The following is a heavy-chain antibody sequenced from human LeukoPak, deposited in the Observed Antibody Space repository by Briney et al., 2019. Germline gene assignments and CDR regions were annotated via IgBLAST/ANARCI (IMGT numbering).Heavy chain of an antibody. D-gene: IGHD6-19*01. Sequence: ASVKVSCKASGGTFSSYAISWVRQAPGQGLEWMGRIIPIFGTANYAQKFQGRVTITTDESTSTAYMELSSLRSDDTAVYYCARDRGLAVAGKAFDYWGQGTLVTVSS. CDR3: ARDRGLAVAGKAFDY. V-gene: IGHV1-69*05. CDR1: GGTFSSYA. J-gene: IGHJ4*02. CDR2: IIPIFGTA.